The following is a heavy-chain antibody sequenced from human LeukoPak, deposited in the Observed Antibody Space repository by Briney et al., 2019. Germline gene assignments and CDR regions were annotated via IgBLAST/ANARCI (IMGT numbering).Heavy chain of an antibody. CDR1: GGSISSGDYY. CDR3: ATGSWQLVRH. Sequence: SQSLSLTCTVSGGSISSGDYYWSWIRQPPGKGLEWIGYIYYSGSTYYNPSLKSRVTISVDTSKNQFSLKLSSVTAADTTVYYCATGSWQLVRHWGQGTLVTVSS. J-gene: IGHJ4*02. V-gene: IGHV4-30-4*01. D-gene: IGHD6-13*01. CDR2: IYYSGST.